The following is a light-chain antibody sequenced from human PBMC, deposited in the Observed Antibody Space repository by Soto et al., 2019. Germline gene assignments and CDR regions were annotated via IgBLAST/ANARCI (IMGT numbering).Light chain of an antibody. Sequence: EIVLTQSPATLSLSPGERATLSCRASQSVSTYLVWYQQKPGQAPRLLIHDVSYRATGVPARFSGSGSGTYFTLTISGLEPEDIAVYYCHQRRDWPRTFGQGTKVEI. V-gene: IGKV3-11*01. CDR1: QSVSTY. CDR2: DVS. J-gene: IGKJ1*01. CDR3: HQRRDWPRT.